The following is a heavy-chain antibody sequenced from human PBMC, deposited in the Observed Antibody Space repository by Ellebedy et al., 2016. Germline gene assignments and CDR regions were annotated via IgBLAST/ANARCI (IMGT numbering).Heavy chain of an antibody. CDR3: ARAYGDYLAGDY. CDR2: IYYSGST. V-gene: IGHV4-59*01. J-gene: IGHJ4*02. Sequence: SETLSLXCTVSGGSMSSYYWSWIRQPPGKGLEWIGYIYYSGSTNYNPSLKSRVTISVDTSKNQFSLKLSSVTAADTAVYYCARAYGDYLAGDYWGQGTLVTVSS. D-gene: IGHD4-17*01. CDR1: GGSMSSYY.